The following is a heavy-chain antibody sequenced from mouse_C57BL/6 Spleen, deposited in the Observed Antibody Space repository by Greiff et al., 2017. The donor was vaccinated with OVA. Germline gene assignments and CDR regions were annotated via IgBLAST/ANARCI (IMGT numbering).Heavy chain of an antibody. CDR3: ERGEGLRVDY. CDR2: IYPSDGYT. D-gene: IGHD2-4*01. V-gene: IGHV1-50*01. Sequence: QVQLQQPGAELVKPGASVKLSCKASGYTFTSYWMQWVKQRPGQGLEWIGEIYPSDGYTNYNQKFKGKATLTVDSSSRPAYMQISSLTSTDSAVNYCERGEGLRVDYWGQGTTLTVSS. J-gene: IGHJ2*01. CDR1: GYTFTSYW.